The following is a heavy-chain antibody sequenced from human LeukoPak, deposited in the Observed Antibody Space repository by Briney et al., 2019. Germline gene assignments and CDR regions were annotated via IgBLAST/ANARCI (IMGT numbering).Heavy chain of an antibody. D-gene: IGHD2-21*02. J-gene: IGHJ3*02. Sequence: ASVKVSCKSSGYTFTGYYMHWVRQAPGQGLEWMGWINPNSGGTKYAQKFQGRVTVTRDTSINTVYMQLSNLTSDDTAVYYCARERIVVETLSDAIDIWGQGTMVTVSS. CDR2: INPNSGGT. CDR3: ARERIVVETLSDAIDI. CDR1: GYTFTGYY. V-gene: IGHV1-2*02.